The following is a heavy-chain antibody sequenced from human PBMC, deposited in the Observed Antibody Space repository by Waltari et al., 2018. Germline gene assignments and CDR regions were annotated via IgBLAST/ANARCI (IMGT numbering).Heavy chain of an antibody. J-gene: IGHJ4*02. CDR1: GFTFGDYA. D-gene: IGHD1-26*01. CDR3: TRGWVGARGHGFDY. Sequence: EVQLVESGGGLVQPGRSLRLSCTASGFTFGDYAMSWFRQAPGKGLEWVGFIRSKAYGGTTEYAASVKGRFTISRDDSKSIAYLQMNSLKTEDTAVYYCTRGWVGARGHGFDYWGQGTLVTVSS. V-gene: IGHV3-49*03. CDR2: IRSKAYGGTT.